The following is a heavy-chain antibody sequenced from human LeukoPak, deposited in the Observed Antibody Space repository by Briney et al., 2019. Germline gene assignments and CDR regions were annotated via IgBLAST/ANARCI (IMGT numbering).Heavy chain of an antibody. J-gene: IGHJ4*02. Sequence: ASVKVPCKVSGYTLTQLSMHWVRQAPGKGREWMGGFDPEDGETIYAQKFQGSVTMTEDTSTDTAYMELSSLRSEDTAVYYCATDRRVGAPPRYWGQGTLVTVSS. D-gene: IGHD1-26*01. CDR1: GYTLTQLS. V-gene: IGHV1-24*01. CDR2: FDPEDGET. CDR3: ATDRRVGAPPRY.